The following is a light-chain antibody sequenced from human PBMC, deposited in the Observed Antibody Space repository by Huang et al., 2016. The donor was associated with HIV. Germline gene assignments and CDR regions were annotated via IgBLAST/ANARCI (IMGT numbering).Light chain of an antibody. V-gene: IGKV3-11*01. CDR1: QSVDNY. J-gene: IGKJ1*01. CDR3: QHRSTWPMT. Sequence: EIVLTQSPATLSLSPGDKATLSCRASQSVDNYLAGYQQKPGQAPRLLIYYASHRATGIPARFSGSGSETDFTLAISSLEPEDFAVYYCQHRSTWPMTFGQGTKVGIK. CDR2: YAS.